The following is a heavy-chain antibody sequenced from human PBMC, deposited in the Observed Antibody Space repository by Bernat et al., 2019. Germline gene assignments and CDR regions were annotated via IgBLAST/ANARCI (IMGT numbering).Heavy chain of an antibody. D-gene: IGHD7-27*01. J-gene: IGHJ3*02. CDR3: ARLPFTGDRGRGTFDI. Sequence: QLQVQESGPGLVKPSETLSLTCTVSGGSMSSTSYYWGWIRQPPGKGLDWIGSISYTGSPYYNPSLESRVIISVDTSKKQSPLDLPSVTAADTAVYYCARLPFTGDRGRGTFDIWGQGTMVTVSS. CDR1: GGSMSSTSYY. CDR2: ISYTGSP. V-gene: IGHV4-39*01.